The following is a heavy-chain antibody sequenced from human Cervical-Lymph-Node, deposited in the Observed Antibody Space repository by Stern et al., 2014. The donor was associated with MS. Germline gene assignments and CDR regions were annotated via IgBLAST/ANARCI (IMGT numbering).Heavy chain of an antibody. CDR3: AAGGASSWYSDY. V-gene: IGHV1-69*01. CDR2: IIPIFETP. J-gene: IGHJ4*02. CDR1: GGTFNTFA. D-gene: IGHD6-13*01. Sequence: VQLVQSGAEVKKPGSSGKVSCKASGGTFNTFAISWVRQAPGQGLEWMGGIIPIFETPHYAQNFQDKVTIAADESTSTAYMELSSLTSDDTAVYYCAAGGASSWYSDYWGQGTLVTVSS.